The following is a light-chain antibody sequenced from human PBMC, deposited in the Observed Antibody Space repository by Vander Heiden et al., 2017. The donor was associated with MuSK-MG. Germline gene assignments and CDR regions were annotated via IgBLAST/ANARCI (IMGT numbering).Light chain of an antibody. CDR2: WAS. Sequence: DIVMTQSPDSLAVSLGERATINCKSSQSVLYSSNNKNYLAWYQQRPGQPPKLLIYWASTRESGVPERFSGSGSGTDFTLTISNLQAEDVAVYYCHQDDLTPRTFGQGTKLEIK. CDR3: HQDDLTPRT. CDR1: QSVLYSSNNKNY. V-gene: IGKV4-1*01. J-gene: IGKJ2*01.